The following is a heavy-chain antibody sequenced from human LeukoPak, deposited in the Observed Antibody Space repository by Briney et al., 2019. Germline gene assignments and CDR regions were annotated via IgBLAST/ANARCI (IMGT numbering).Heavy chain of an antibody. CDR2: IYYSGST. J-gene: IGHJ6*02. Sequence: SETLSLTCTVSGGSISSYYWSWIRQPPGKGLEWIGYIYYSGSTNYNPSLKSRVTISVDTSKSQFSLKLSSVTAADTAVYYCARGALDTWYYYYYGMDVWGQGTTVTVSS. CDR1: GGSISSYY. CDR3: ARGALDTWYYYYYGMDV. V-gene: IGHV4-59*01. D-gene: IGHD1-1*01.